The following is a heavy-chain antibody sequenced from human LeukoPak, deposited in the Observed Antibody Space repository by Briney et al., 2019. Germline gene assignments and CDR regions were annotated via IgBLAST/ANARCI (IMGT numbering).Heavy chain of an antibody. J-gene: IGHJ4*02. V-gene: IGHV3-21*01. D-gene: IGHD3-10*01. CDR1: GFTFSSYD. CDR2: ISSSSTYI. Sequence: SGGSLRLSCAASGFTFSSYDMNWVRQAPGKGLEWVSSISSSSTYIYYADSVKGRFTISRDNAKNSLYLQMNSLRAEDTAVYYCARGLRLLWFGELFHGGYWGQGTLVTVSS. CDR3: ARGLRLLWFGELFHGGY.